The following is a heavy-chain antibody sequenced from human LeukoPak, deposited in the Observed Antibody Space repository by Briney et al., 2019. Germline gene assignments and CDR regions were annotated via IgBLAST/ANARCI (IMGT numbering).Heavy chain of an antibody. CDR3: ARGEGDSSSWPLNY. V-gene: IGHV1-2*02. CDR2: INPNSGGT. J-gene: IGHJ4*02. CDR1: GYTFTGYY. Sequence: ASVKVSCKASGYTFTGYYMHWVRQAPGQGLEWMGWINPNSGGTKYAQQFQGRVTMTRDTSISTAYMEPTRLTSDDTAVYYCARGEGDSSSWPLNYWGQGTLVPVSS. D-gene: IGHD6-13*01.